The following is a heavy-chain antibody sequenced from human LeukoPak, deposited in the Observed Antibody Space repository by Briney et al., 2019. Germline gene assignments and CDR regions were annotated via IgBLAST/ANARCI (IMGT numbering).Heavy chain of an antibody. V-gene: IGHV1-2*02. CDR2: INPNSGGT. Sequence: ASVKVSCKASGYTFTGYYMHWVRQAPGQGLEWMGWINPNSGGTNYAQKFQGRVTMTRDTSISTAYMELSRLRSDDTAVYYCARVTGDRREHAFDIWGQGTMVTVSS. CDR3: ARVTGDRREHAFDI. D-gene: IGHD7-27*01. CDR1: GYTFTGYY. J-gene: IGHJ3*02.